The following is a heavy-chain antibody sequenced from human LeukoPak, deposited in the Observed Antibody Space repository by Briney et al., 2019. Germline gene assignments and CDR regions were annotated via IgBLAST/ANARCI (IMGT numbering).Heavy chain of an antibody. CDR3: ARGGDYYGSGSYLPFDY. J-gene: IGHJ4*02. V-gene: IGHV3-30*04. Sequence: GRSLRLSCAASGFTFSSYAMHWVRQAPGKGLVWVAVISYDGSNKYYADSVKGRFTISRDNSKNTLYLQMNSLRAEDTAVYYCARGGDYYGSGSYLPFDYWGQGTLVTVSS. CDR2: ISYDGSNK. CDR1: GFTFSSYA. D-gene: IGHD3-10*01.